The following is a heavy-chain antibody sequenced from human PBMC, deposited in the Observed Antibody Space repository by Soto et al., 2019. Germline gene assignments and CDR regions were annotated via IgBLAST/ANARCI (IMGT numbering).Heavy chain of an antibody. Sequence: PGGSLRLSCAASGFTLSSSGMHWVRQAPGKGLEWVAVISYDGSNKYYADSVKGRFTISRDNSKNTVYLQMNSLRAEDPAVYYCAKDPATVSPLGAAGRDVWGQGTTVHVS. J-gene: IGHJ6*02. V-gene: IGHV3-30*18. CDR3: AKDPATVSPLGAAGRDV. CDR2: ISYDGSNK. CDR1: GFTLSSSG. D-gene: IGHD5-12*01.